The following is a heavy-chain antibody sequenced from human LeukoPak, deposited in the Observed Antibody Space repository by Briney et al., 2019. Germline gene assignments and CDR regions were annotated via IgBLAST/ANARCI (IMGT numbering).Heavy chain of an antibody. D-gene: IGHD5-24*01. CDR3: AKGLRRDGYNLVDY. J-gene: IGHJ4*02. CDR2: ISGSGGST. Sequence: GGSLRLSCAASGFTFSSYAMSWVRQAPGKGLEWVSAISGSGGSTYYADSAKGRFTISRDNSKNTLYLQMNSLGAEDTAVYYCAKGLRRDGYNLVDYWGQGTLVTVSS. CDR1: GFTFSSYA. V-gene: IGHV3-23*01.